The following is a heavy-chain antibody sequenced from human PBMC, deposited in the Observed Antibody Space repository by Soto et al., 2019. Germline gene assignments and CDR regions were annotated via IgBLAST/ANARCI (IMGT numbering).Heavy chain of an antibody. CDR1: GFTFSSYD. J-gene: IGHJ4*02. V-gene: IGHV3-13*01. Sequence: GGSLRLSCAASGFTFSSYDVHWVRQATGKGLEWVSAIGTAGDTYYPGSVKGRFTISRENAKNSLYLQMNSLRAGDTAVYYCARGDRDSSGPPDYWGQGTLVTVSS. D-gene: IGHD3-22*01. CDR2: IGTAGDT. CDR3: ARGDRDSSGPPDY.